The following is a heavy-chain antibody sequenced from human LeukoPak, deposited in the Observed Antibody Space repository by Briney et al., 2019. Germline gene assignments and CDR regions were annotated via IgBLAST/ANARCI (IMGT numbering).Heavy chain of an antibody. CDR3: ATYGDSGYGYDAFDI. D-gene: IGHD5-12*01. CDR1: GGSISSGSYY. Sequence: SETLSLTCTVSGGSISSGSYYRSWIRQPAGKGLEWIGRIYTSGSTNYNPSLKSRVTISVDTSKNQFSLKLSSVTAADTAVYYCATYGDSGYGYDAFDIWGQGTMVTVSS. J-gene: IGHJ3*02. CDR2: IYTSGST. V-gene: IGHV4-61*02.